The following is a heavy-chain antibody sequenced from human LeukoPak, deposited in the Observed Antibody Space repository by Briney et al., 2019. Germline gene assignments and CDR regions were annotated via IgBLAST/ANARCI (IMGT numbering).Heavy chain of an antibody. CDR2: ISAYNGNT. J-gene: IGHJ3*02. D-gene: IGHD1-26*01. Sequence: ASVKVSCKASGGSFSSSAIIWVRQAPGQGLEWMGWISAYNGNTNYAQKLQGRVTMTTDTSTSTAYMELRSLRSDDTAVYYCARAKTQSGRNAFDIWGQGTMVTVSS. CDR1: GGSFSSSA. CDR3: ARAKTQSGRNAFDI. V-gene: IGHV1-18*01.